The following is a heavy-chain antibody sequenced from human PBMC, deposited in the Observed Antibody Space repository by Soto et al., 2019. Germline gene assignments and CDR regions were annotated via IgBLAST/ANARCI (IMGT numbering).Heavy chain of an antibody. CDR2: MSYDGSDK. D-gene: IGHD6-13*01. V-gene: IGHV3-30*18. CDR1: GFTFSSYG. CDR3: AKDRSCSWTFDY. Sequence: PGGSLRLSCVASGFTFSSYGMHWVRQAPGKGLEWVSFMSYDGSDKFYAEYVKGRFTVSRDNSKSTLYLRMNGLRAEDTAVYYCAKDRSCSWTFDYWGQGTLVTVSS. J-gene: IGHJ4*02.